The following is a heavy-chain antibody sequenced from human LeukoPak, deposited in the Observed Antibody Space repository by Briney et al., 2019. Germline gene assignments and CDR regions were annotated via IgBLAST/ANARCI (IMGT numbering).Heavy chain of an antibody. CDR2: ISGSGGST. V-gene: IGHV3-23*01. CDR1: GFTFSSYA. CDR3: AKGNYDFWSGSYYFDY. J-gene: IGHJ4*02. D-gene: IGHD3-3*01. Sequence: GGSLRLSCAASGFTFSSYAMSWVRQAPGRGLEWVSAISGSGGSTYHADSVKGRFTISRDNSKNTLYLQMNSLRAEDTAVYYCAKGNYDFWSGSYYFDYWGQGTLVTVSS.